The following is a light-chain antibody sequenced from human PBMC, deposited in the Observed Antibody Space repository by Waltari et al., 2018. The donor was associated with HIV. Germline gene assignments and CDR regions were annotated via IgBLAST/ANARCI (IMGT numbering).Light chain of an antibody. CDR1: QNIRTS. V-gene: IGKV1-5*03. Sequence: DIQMTQSPSTLPASVGDTVTITCRASQNIRTSLAWYQQKHGRSPTLLIYKASAWESEVPPRFSGTGSGTEFNLTISGLTSGDFATYYCQQYEGDTRTFGQGTAVE. CDR2: KAS. CDR3: QQYEGDTRT. J-gene: IGKJ1*01.